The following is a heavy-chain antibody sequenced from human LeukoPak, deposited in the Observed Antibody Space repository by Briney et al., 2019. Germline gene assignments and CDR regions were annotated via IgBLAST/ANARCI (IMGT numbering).Heavy chain of an antibody. CDR3: ARSLSGYITDSFFDQ. CDR2: INWNGGST. V-gene: IGHV3-20*04. CDR1: GFTFDDYG. Sequence: TGGSLRLSCAASGFTFDDYGMSWVRQAPGKGLEWVSGINWNGGSTGYADSVKGRFTISRDNAKNSLYLQMNSLRAEDTAVYYCARSLSGYITDSFFDQWGQGTLVTVSS. D-gene: IGHD5-12*01. J-gene: IGHJ4*02.